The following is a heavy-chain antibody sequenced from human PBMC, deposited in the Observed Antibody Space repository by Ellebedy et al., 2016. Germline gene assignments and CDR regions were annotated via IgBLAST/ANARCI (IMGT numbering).Heavy chain of an antibody. J-gene: IGHJ4*02. CDR3: ARDREIWFDY. CDR1: GFTFAGYW. V-gene: IGHV3-7*04. D-gene: IGHD2/OR15-2a*01. CDR2: IKHDGNET. Sequence: GESLKISXAASGFTFAGYWMTWVRQAPGKGLEWVANIKHDGNETYYVDSVKGRFTISRDNNRKSLYLEINSLRADDTAVYYCARDREIWFDYWGQGALVNVSS.